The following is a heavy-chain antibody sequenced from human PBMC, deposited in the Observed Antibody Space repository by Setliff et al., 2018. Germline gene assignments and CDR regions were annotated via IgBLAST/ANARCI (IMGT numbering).Heavy chain of an antibody. V-gene: IGHV4-38-2*02. CDR2: IYHSGST. J-gene: IGHJ4*02. D-gene: IGHD4-17*01. CDR3: ARGDGATVPFFDY. CDR1: GYSISSGYY. Sequence: PSETLSLTCTVSGYSISSGYYWGWIRQPPGKGLEWIGYIYHSGSTYYNPSLKSRVTISVDRSKNQFSLKLSSVTAADTAVYYCARGDGATVPFFDYWGQGTLVTVSS.